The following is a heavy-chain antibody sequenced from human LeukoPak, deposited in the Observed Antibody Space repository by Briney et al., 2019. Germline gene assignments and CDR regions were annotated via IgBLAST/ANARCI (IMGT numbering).Heavy chain of an antibody. V-gene: IGHV4-61*01. CDR1: GGSVTSGSYY. Sequence: PSETLSLTCTVSGGSVTSGSYYWSWIRQPPGKGLEWIGYIYYSGSTNYNPSLKSRVTMSVDTSKNQFSLKLSSVTAADTAVYYCARGRSRGYFDYWGQGTLVTVSS. CDR2: IYYSGST. J-gene: IGHJ4*02. CDR3: ARGRSRGYFDY. D-gene: IGHD6-13*01.